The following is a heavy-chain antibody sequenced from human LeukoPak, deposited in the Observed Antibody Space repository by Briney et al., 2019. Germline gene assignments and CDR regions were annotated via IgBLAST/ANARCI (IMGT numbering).Heavy chain of an antibody. CDR3: AREGMDTAMATSYFDY. V-gene: IGHV4-4*07. CDR1: GGSISSYY. Sequence: SETLSLTCTVSGGSISSYYWSWIRQPAGKGLEWIGRIYTSGSTNYNPSLKSRVTMSVDTSKNQFSLKLSSVTAADTAVYYCAREGMDTAMATSYFDYWGQGTLVTVSS. D-gene: IGHD5-18*01. CDR2: IYTSGST. J-gene: IGHJ4*02.